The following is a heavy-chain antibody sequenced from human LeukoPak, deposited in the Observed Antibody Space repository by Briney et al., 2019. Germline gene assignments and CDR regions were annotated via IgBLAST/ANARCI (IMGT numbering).Heavy chain of an antibody. CDR1: GGSISSGSYS. CDR2: MFYTGNT. V-gene: IGHV4-30-4*07. D-gene: IGHD1-1*01. CDR3: ARGAGSTTSNDAFDI. Sequence: SETLSLTCGVSGGSISSGSYSWSWIRQPPGKGLEWIGYMFYTGNTYYNPSLKSRVTISVDTSKNQFSLKVSSVTAADTAVYYCARGAGSTTSNDAFDIWGQGTMVTASS. J-gene: IGHJ3*02.